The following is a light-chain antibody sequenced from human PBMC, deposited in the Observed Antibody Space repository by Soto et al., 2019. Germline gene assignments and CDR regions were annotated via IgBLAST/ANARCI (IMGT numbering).Light chain of an antibody. Sequence: EIVLTQSPGTLSLSPGERATLSCGASQSVSNNYLAWYQQKPGQAPRLLIYGASNRATGIPDRFSGSGSGTDFTLTISRLETEDFAVYCCQQYGSSTRTFGQGTKVDIK. CDR3: QQYGSSTRT. CDR1: QSVSNNY. V-gene: IGKV3-20*01. CDR2: GAS. J-gene: IGKJ1*01.